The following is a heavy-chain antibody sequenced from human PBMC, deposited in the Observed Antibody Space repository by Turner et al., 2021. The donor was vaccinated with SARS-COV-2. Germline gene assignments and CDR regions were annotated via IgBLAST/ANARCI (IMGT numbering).Heavy chain of an antibody. CDR3: ARARGVDYYDSSGQRFDP. CDR1: GGTFSSYA. Sequence: QVQLVQSGAEVKKPGSSVKVSCKASGGTFSSYAISWVRQAPGQGLEWMGGISPIFGTANYAQKFQGRVTITADESTSTAYMELSSLRSEDTAVYYCARARGVDYYDSSGQRFDPWGQGTLVTVSS. D-gene: IGHD3-22*01. V-gene: IGHV1-69*01. CDR2: ISPIFGTA. J-gene: IGHJ5*02.